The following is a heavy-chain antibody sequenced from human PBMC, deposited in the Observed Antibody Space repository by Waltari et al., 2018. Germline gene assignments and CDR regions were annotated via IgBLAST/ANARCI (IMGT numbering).Heavy chain of an antibody. V-gene: IGHV1-3*01. CDR2: INAGNGNT. D-gene: IGHD4-17*01. J-gene: IGHJ2*01. CDR1: GYTFTSYA. CDR3: ARGFTVTTTNDWYFDL. Sequence: QVQLVQSGAEVKKPGASVKVSCKASGYTFTSYAMHWVRQAPGQRLEWMGWINAGNGNTKYSQEFQGRVTITRDTSASTAYMELSSLRSEDTAVYYCARGFTVTTTNDWYFDLWGRGTLVTVSS.